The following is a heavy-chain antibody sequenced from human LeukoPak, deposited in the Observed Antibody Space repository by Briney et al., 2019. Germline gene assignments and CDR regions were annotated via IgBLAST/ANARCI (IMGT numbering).Heavy chain of an antibody. Sequence: PSETLSLTCTVSGGSISSYYWSWLRQPPGKGLEWIGYIYYSGSTNYNPSLKSRVTISVDTSKNQFSLKLSSVTAADTAVYYCARCVVPAAICNWFDPWGQGTLVTVSS. V-gene: IGHV4-59*01. CDR3: ARCVVPAAICNWFDP. CDR1: GGSISSYY. CDR2: IYYSGST. J-gene: IGHJ5*02. D-gene: IGHD2-2*01.